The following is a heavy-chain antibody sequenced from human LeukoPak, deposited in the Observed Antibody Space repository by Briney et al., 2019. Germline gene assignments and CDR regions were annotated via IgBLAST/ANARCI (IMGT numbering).Heavy chain of an antibody. CDR1: GFTFSSYD. D-gene: IGHD3-22*01. CDR3: ARGDSSGYQRNTKLDY. V-gene: IGHV3-13*01. J-gene: IGHJ4*02. CDR2: IGTAGDT. Sequence: GGSLRLSCAASGFTFSSYDMHWARQTTGKGLEWVSAIGTAGDTYYPGSVKGRFTISRENAKNSLYLQMNSLRAGDTAVYYCARGDSSGYQRNTKLDYWGQGTLVTVSS.